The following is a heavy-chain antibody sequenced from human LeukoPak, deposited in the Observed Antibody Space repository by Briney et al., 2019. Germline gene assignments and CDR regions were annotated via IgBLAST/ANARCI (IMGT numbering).Heavy chain of an antibody. CDR2: ISSSGSYI. CDR1: GFTFSSYS. CDR3: ARQRTIVVVPAAIGPRDYYYGMDV. D-gene: IGHD2-2*02. V-gene: IGHV3-21*01. J-gene: IGHJ6*02. Sequence: GGSLRLSCAASGFTFSSYSMNWVRQAPGKGLEWVSSISSSGSYIYYADSVKGRFTISRDNAKNSLYQQMNSLRAEDTAVYYCARQRTIVVVPAAIGPRDYYYGMDVWGQGTTVTVSS.